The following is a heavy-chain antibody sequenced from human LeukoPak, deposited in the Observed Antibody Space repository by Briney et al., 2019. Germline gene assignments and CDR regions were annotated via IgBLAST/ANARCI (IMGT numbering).Heavy chain of an antibody. J-gene: IGHJ4*02. Sequence: GGSLRLSCAASGFTVSSNEMSWVRQAPGKGLEWVSSISGGSTYYADSVKGRFTISRDKSKNTLYLQMNSLRAEDTAVYYCARGVGGYYDSSGYDYWGQGTLVTVSS. CDR3: ARGVGGYYDSSGYDY. CDR1: GFTVSSNE. V-gene: IGHV3-38-3*01. CDR2: ISGGST. D-gene: IGHD3-22*01.